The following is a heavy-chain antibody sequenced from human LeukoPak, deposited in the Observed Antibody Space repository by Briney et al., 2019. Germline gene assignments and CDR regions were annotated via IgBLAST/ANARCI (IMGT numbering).Heavy chain of an antibody. CDR1: GGTFSSYA. Sequence: ASVKVSCKASGGTFSSYAISWVRQAPGQGLEWMGGIIPIFGTANYAQKFQGRVTITADESTSTAYMELSSLRSEDTAVYYCAREPTHYYDSSGYQNWFDPWGQGTLVTVSS. D-gene: IGHD3-22*01. V-gene: IGHV1-69*01. CDR3: AREPTHYYDSSGYQNWFDP. CDR2: IIPIFGTA. J-gene: IGHJ5*02.